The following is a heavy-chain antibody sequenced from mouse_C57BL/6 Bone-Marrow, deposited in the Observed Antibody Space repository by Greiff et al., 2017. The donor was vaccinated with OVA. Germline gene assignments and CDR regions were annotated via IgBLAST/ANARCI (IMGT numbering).Heavy chain of an antibody. V-gene: IGHV1-52*01. CDR2: IDPSDSET. J-gene: IGHJ2*01. Sequence: QVQLKQPGAELVRPGSSVKLSCKASGYTFTSYWMHWVKQRPIQGLEWIGNIDPSDSETHYNQKFKDKATLTVDKSSSTAYMQLSSLTSEDSAVYYCAIERDTGTSFDYWGQGTTLTVSS. D-gene: IGHD4-1*01. CDR3: AIERDTGTSFDY. CDR1: GYTFTSYW.